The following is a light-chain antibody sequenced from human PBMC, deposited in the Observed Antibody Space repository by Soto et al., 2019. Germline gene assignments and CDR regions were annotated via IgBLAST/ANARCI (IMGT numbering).Light chain of an antibody. CDR1: SSDLRGYNF. V-gene: IGLV2-8*01. CDR3: SSYAGSNNVV. Sequence: QSVLTQPPSASGSPGQSVTISCTGTSSDLRGYNFVSWYQQHPGKAPKLMIYEVNKRPSGVPDRFSGSKSGNTASLTVSGLQAEDEAEYYCSSYAGSNNVVFGGGAQLTVL. CDR2: EVN. J-gene: IGLJ2*01.